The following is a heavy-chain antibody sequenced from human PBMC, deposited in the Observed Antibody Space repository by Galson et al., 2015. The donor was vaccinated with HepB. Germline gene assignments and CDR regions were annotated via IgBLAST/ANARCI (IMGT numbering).Heavy chain of an antibody. D-gene: IGHD7-27*01. V-gene: IGHV3-23*01. J-gene: IGHJ4*02. CDR3: AKSGKLGPINGDFDY. Sequence: SLRLSCAASGFTFTSHAMSWVRQTPGKGLEWVSGVSGNGRSTFYVDSVRGHFTISRDNSKNTLYLQMDSLRAEDSGVYYCAKSGKLGPINGDFDYWGQGTQVTVAS. CDR2: VSGNGRST. CDR1: GFTFTSHA.